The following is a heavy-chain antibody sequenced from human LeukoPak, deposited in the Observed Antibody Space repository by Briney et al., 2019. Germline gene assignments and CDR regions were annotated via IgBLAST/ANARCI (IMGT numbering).Heavy chain of an antibody. D-gene: IGHD3-22*01. J-gene: IGHJ4*02. Sequence: GESLKISCKGSGYSFTSYWIGWVRQMPGKGLEWMGIIYPSDSDTRYSPSFQGQVSISADKSISTAYLQWSSLKASDTAMYYCARHIPYDSSGYYLGTVDYWGQGTLVTVSS. CDR3: ARHIPYDSSGYYLGTVDY. CDR2: IYPSDSDT. CDR1: GYSFTSYW. V-gene: IGHV5-51*01.